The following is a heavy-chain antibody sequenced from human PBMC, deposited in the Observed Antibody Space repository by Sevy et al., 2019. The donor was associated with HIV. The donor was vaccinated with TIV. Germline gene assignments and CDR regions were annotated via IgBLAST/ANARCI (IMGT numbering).Heavy chain of an antibody. D-gene: IGHD6-19*01. CDR3: TKFYGTGSYVDY. Sequence: GGSLRLSCAASGLTFSTYWMSRVRQAPRKGLEWVANIKEDGSEQYYVDSVKGRFTVSRDNAKNSLYLQMKSLRAEDTAVYYCTKFYGTGSYVDYWGQGTLVTVSS. J-gene: IGHJ4*02. V-gene: IGHV3-7*01. CDR1: GLTFSTYW. CDR2: IKEDGSEQ.